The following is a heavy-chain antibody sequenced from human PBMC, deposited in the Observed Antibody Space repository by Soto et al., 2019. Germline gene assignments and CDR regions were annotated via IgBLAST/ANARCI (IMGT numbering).Heavy chain of an antibody. CDR1: GGNFTNYG. V-gene: IGHV1-69*01. CDR2: IIPLFGTT. CDR3: ARAGGTSWYNWFDP. J-gene: IGHJ5*02. Sequence: QVQLVQSGAELKKPGSSVKVSCKASGGNFTNYGISWVRQAPGQGLEWMGGIIPLFGTTNYAQKFRGRVTVTADESTSTDYMELNSLRSEDTAIYFCARAGGTSWYNWFDPWGQGTLVTVSS. D-gene: IGHD2-8*02.